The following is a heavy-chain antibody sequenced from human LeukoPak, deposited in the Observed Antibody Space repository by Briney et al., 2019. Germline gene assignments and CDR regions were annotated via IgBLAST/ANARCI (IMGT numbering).Heavy chain of an antibody. CDR3: ARHAPKPRYCSGGSCYSAGTGWFDP. J-gene: IGHJ5*02. V-gene: IGHV4-39*01. D-gene: IGHD2-15*01. CDR2: IYYSGTT. Sequence: SETLSLTFTVSGGSISSSNYYWGWVRQPPGKGLEWLGSIYYSGTTYYNPSLKSRVTISVDTSKNQFSLKLSSVTAADTAVYYCARHAPKPRYCSGGSCYSAGTGWFDPWGQGTLVTVSS. CDR1: GGSISSSNYY.